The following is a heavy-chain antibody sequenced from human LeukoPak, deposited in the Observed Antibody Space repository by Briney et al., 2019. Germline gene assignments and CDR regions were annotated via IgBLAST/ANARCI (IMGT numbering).Heavy chain of an antibody. V-gene: IGHV3-NL1*01. CDR1: GFTFSSYA. J-gene: IGHJ4*02. Sequence: GGSLRLSCAASGFTFSSYAMHWVRQTPEKGLEWVAFIYTGGGTFYPESMKGRFTISRDTSKNTLYLQMNSLRPEDTAVYYCARDNIGSLDYWGQGTLVTVSS. CDR2: IYTGGGT. D-gene: IGHD2-15*01. CDR3: ARDNIGSLDY.